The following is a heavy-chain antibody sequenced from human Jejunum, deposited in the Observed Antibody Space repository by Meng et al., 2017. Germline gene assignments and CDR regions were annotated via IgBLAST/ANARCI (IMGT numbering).Heavy chain of an antibody. D-gene: IGHD6-13*01. CDR2: IFYSGTT. V-gene: IGHV4-39*07. CDR3: ARDTAGFGP. CDR1: GGSISTAGYY. Sequence: QVQWQESGPGLVKPSETLSLPCAVSGGSISTAGYYWGWIRQSPGKGLEWIGSIFYSGTTYYNPSLKSRVTISIDTSKNQFSLKMNSVTAADTAVYYCARDTAGFGPWGQGTLVTVSS. J-gene: IGHJ5*02.